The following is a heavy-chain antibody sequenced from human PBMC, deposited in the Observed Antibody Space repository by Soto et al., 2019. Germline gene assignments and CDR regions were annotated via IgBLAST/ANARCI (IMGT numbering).Heavy chain of an antibody. Sequence: XGSLRLSCLGSGGTCSTYRINWVRKAPGKGLEWVSSISNSGGGTYYADSVKGRFTISRDNSKNTLYLQMHSLRAEDTALYYCVRGIAVAVPYYYGMDARGQGPTFTVSS. CDR1: GGTCSTYR. CDR2: ISNSGGGT. V-gene: IGHV3-23*01. D-gene: IGHD6-19*01. CDR3: VRGIAVAVPYYYGMDA. J-gene: IGHJ6*02.